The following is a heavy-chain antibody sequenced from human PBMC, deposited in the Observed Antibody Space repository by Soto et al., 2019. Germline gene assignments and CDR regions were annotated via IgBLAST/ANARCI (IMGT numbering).Heavy chain of an antibody. Sequence: GGSLRLSCAASGFTFSSYGMHWVRQAPGKGLEWVAVIWYDGSNKYYADSVKGRFTISRDNSKNTLYLQMNSMRAEDTAVYYCERDRVTGDLVDAFDIWGQGTMVTVSS. CDR3: ERDRVTGDLVDAFDI. V-gene: IGHV3-33*01. D-gene: IGHD7-27*01. CDR1: GFTFSSYG. J-gene: IGHJ3*02. CDR2: IWYDGSNK.